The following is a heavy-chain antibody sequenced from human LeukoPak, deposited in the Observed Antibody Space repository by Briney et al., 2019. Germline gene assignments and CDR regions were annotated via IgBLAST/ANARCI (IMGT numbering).Heavy chain of an antibody. CDR3: ARDKYSSSWYEDFDY. V-gene: IGHV3-21*01. Sequence: GGSLRLSCAASGFTFSSYSMNWVRQAPGKGLEWVSSISSSSYIYYADSVKGRFTISRDNAKNSLYLQMNSLRAEDTAVYYCARDKYSSSWYEDFDYRGQGTLVAVSS. CDR1: GFTFSSYS. J-gene: IGHJ4*02. D-gene: IGHD6-13*01. CDR2: ISSSSYI.